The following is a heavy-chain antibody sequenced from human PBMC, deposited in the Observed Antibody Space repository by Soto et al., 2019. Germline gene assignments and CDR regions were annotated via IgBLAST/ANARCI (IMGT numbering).Heavy chain of an antibody. CDR2: IVVGSGNT. V-gene: IGHV1-58*01. J-gene: IGHJ4*02. CDR3: AADNHYYDSSGYLHAHFDY. D-gene: IGHD3-22*01. CDR1: GFTFTSSA. Sequence: SVKVSCKASGFTFTSSAVQWVRQARGQRLEWIGWIVVGSGNTNYAQKFQERVTITRDMSTSAAYMELSSLRSEDTAVYYCAADNHYYDSSGYLHAHFDYWGQGTLVTVSS.